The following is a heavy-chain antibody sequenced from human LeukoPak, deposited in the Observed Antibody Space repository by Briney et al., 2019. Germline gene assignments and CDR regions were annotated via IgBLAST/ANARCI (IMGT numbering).Heavy chain of an antibody. V-gene: IGHV3-48*01. D-gene: IGHD2-15*01. Sequence: GGSLRLSCAASGFTFSTYSMDWVRQTPGKGLEWISYISHDGSTAYYADSVKGRFTISRDNAKNSLYLQMNSLRAEDTAVYYCARTPGYCSGGNRYRYFQNWGQGTLVTVSS. CDR2: ISHDGSTA. CDR3: ARTPGYCSGGNRYRYFQN. CDR1: GFTFSTYS. J-gene: IGHJ1*01.